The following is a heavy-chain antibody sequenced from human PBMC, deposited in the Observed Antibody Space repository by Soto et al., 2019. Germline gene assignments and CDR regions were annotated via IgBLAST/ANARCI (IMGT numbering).Heavy chain of an antibody. CDR3: AHTEPFIVVESAVMGDHYFDY. D-gene: IGHD2-15*01. J-gene: IGHJ4*02. Sequence: SGPTLVNPTQTLTLTCTFSGFSLSTGGVGVGWIRQPPGKALEWLALIYWDDDKRSSPTLKSRLTITKNTSKNQVVLTMTNMDPVDTATYFCAHTEPFIVVESAVMGDHYFDYWGQGTLVTVSS. CDR2: IYWDDDK. CDR1: GFSLSTGGVG. V-gene: IGHV2-5*02.